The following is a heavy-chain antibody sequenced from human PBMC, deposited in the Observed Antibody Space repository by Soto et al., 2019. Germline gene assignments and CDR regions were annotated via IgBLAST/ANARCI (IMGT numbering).Heavy chain of an antibody. CDR3: ARDYSGSYYGYYYYGMDV. CDR1: GFTFSSYS. Sequence: PGGSLRLSCAASGFTFSSYSINWVRQAPGKGLEWVSSISSSSSYIYYADSVKGRFTISRDNAKNSLYLQMNSLRAEDTAVYYCARDYSGSYYGYYYYGMDVWGQGTTVTAP. J-gene: IGHJ6*02. V-gene: IGHV3-21*01. CDR2: ISSSSSYI. D-gene: IGHD1-26*01.